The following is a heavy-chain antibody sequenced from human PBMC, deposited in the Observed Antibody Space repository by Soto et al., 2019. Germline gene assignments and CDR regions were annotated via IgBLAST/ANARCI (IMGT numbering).Heavy chain of an antibody. Sequence: QVQLVESGGGVVQPGRSLRLSCAASGFTFSSYGMHWVRQAPGKGLEWVAVIWYDGSNKYYADSVKGRFTISRDNSKNALNLKMNSLRAEDTAVYYCARGRYDILTGYYNYYYYGMDVWGQGTTVTVSS. D-gene: IGHD3-9*01. CDR2: IWYDGSNK. CDR3: ARGRYDILTGYYNYYYYGMDV. J-gene: IGHJ6*02. V-gene: IGHV3-33*01. CDR1: GFTFSSYG.